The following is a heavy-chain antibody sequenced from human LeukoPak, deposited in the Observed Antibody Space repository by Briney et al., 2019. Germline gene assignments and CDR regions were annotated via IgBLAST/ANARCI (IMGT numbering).Heavy chain of an antibody. CDR3: ALGGVGSSWPFDY. CDR2: INAGNGNT. J-gene: IGHJ4*02. V-gene: IGHV1-3*01. CDR1: GYTFTSYA. Sequence: GGSLRLSCKASGYTFTSYAMHWVRQALGQSLEWMGWINAGNGNTKYSQKFQGRVTITRDTSASTAYMELSSLRSEDTAVYYCALGGVGSSWPFDYWGQGTLVTVSS. D-gene: IGHD6-13*01.